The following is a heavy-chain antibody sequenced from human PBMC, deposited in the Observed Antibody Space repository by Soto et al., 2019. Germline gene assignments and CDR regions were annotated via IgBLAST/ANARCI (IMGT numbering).Heavy chain of an antibody. CDR1: GLTFSDRY. Sequence: GGSLRLSCAASGLTFSDRYMSWIRQAPGKGLEWVSYISSSGSTIYYADSVKGRFTISRDNAKNSLYLQMNSLRAEDTAVYYCAREASTIAVAGEVDYWGQGTLVTVSS. J-gene: IGHJ4*02. V-gene: IGHV3-11*01. CDR3: AREASTIAVAGEVDY. CDR2: ISSSGSTI. D-gene: IGHD6-19*01.